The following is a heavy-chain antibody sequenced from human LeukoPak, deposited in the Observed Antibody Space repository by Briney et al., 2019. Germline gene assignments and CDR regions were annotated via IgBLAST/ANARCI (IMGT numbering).Heavy chain of an antibody. J-gene: IGHJ4*02. CDR3: ARSGYSYANVDY. CDR2: INPKSGGA. V-gene: IGHV1-2*02. Sequence: GASVKVSCKASGFTFNAYNIHWVRQAPGQGLEWMGWINPKSGGANYAQKFQGRVTMTRDTSISTAYMELSRLRSDDTAVYYCARSGYSYANVDYWGQGTLVTVSS. D-gene: IGHD5-18*01. CDR1: GFTFNAYN.